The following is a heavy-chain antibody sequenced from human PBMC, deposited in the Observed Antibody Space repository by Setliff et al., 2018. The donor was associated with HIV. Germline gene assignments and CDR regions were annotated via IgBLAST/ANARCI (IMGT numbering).Heavy chain of an antibody. CDR3: ARHDCGGDCSINWFDP. Sequence: SETLSLTCNVSGGSFIGGSFQSTWIRQAPGRGLEWIADIAYSGTTYYNPSLKSRVTLSLDTSKNQFSLELTSVTAADTAVYYCARHDCGGDCSINWFDPWGQGTLVTVSS. D-gene: IGHD2-21*02. CDR2: IAYSGTT. V-gene: IGHV4-61*01. CDR1: GGSFIGGSFQ. J-gene: IGHJ5*02.